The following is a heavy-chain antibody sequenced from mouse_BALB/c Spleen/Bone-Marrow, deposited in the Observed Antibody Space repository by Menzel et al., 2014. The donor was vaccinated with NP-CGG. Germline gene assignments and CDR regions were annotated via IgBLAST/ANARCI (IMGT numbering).Heavy chain of an antibody. D-gene: IGHD2-12*01. CDR2: IRYKAKGYTT. Sequence: EVKLMESGGGLVQPGGSLRLSCATSGFTFTDYYMSWVRQPPGKALEWLGFIRYKAKGYTTEYIPSVKGRFTISRDNSQSILYLQMNTLRAEDSATYYCARDRNNDTNWYFDVWGAGTTVTVSS. J-gene: IGHJ1*01. V-gene: IGHV7-3*02. CDR3: ARDRNNDTNWYFDV. CDR1: GFTFTDYY.